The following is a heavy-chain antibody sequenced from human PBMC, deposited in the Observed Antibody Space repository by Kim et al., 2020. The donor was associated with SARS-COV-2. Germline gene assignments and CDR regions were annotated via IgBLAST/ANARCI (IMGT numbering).Heavy chain of an antibody. J-gene: IGHJ3*02. D-gene: IGHD3-3*01. Sequence: GGSLRLSCAASGFTFSSSAMGWVRQAPGKGLEWVSTIRGSGIYTYYTDSVKGRFTISRDHSKSTLYLQMNSLRAEDTAVYYCAKDQSFTIFGVVTPGAFDIWGPGTKVTVSS. V-gene: IGHV3-23*01. CDR1: GFTFSSSA. CDR3: AKDQSFTIFGVVTPGAFDI. CDR2: IRGSGIYT.